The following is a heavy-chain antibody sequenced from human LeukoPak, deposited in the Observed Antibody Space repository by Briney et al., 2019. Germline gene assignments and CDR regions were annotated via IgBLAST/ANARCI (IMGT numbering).Heavy chain of an antibody. CDR2: ISSSGST. J-gene: IGHJ3*02. CDR1: GDSISSGDYY. D-gene: IGHD3-22*01. V-gene: IGHV4-61*02. CDR3: ARGPYSYDSSGAFDI. Sequence: TSSETLSLTCTVSGDSISSGDYYWSWIRQPAGKGLEWIGRISSSGSTNYNPSLKSRVTISVDTSKNQFSLKLSSVTAADTVVYFCARGPYSYDSSGAFDIWGQGTMVTVSS.